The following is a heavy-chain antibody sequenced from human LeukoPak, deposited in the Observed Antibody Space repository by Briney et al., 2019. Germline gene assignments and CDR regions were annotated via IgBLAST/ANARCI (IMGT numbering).Heavy chain of an antibody. D-gene: IGHD2-2*01. CDR3: VRDQGYCTRASCRGDAFDV. CDR1: GFTFSTHW. CDR2: IKEDGSEK. V-gene: IGHV3-7*01. Sequence: GGSLRLSCAASGFTFSTHWMSWVRQAPGKGLEWVAKIKEDGSEKYYVDSVKGRFTISRDNAKNSLSLQMHSLRDEDTAVYYCVRDQGYCTRASCRGDAFDVWGQGSMVSVSS. J-gene: IGHJ3*01.